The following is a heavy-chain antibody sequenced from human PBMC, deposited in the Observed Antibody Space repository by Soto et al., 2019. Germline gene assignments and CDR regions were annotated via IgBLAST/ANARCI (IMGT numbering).Heavy chain of an antibody. V-gene: IGHV4-31*03. CDR1: GDSIGGVGY. Sequence: QVQLQQSGPGLLKPSQILSLTCTVSGDSIGGVGYWSWIRQFPGRGLERIGCISSSGSTYYNPAHIDRVSISLDTSLHLFSPKLPSVVAAESAIDYCARAGVTGIVIQSHWFLAGGEGTLVTLS. CDR3: ARAGVTGIVIQSHWFLA. CDR2: ISSSGST. J-gene: IGHJ5*02. D-gene: IGHD2-21*02.